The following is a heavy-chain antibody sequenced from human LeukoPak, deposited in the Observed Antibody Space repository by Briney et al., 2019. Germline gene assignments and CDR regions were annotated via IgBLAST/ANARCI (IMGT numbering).Heavy chain of an antibody. D-gene: IGHD4-17*01. J-gene: IGHJ4*02. V-gene: IGHV3-48*01. Sequence: GGSLRLSCAASGFTVNTYDMHWVRQAPGEGPEWIAYFGISGTIYYADSVRGRFTISRDNAMKSLFLQVNSLRVDDTAIYYCAGYGVYPYWGQGTPVTVSS. CDR1: GFTVNTYD. CDR3: AGYGVYPY. CDR2: FGISGTI.